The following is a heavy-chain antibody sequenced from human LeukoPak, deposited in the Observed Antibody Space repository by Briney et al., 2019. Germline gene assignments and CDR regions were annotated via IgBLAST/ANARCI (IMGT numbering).Heavy chain of an antibody. D-gene: IGHD2/OR15-2a*01. CDR1: GGTFSSYA. CDR3: ARDPGSSLLFDY. CDR2: IIPIFGTA. J-gene: IGHJ4*02. Sequence: ASVKVSCKASGGTFSSYAISWVRQAPGQGREWMGGIIPIFGTANYAQKFQGRVTITADESTSTAYMELSSLRSEDTAVYYCARDPGSSLLFDYWGQGTLVTVSS. V-gene: IGHV1-69*01.